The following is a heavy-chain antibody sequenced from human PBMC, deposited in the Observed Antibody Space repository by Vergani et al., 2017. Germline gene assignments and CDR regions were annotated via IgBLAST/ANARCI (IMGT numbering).Heavy chain of an antibody. CDR1: GFTFSDYN. J-gene: IGHJ6*03. D-gene: IGHD1-26*01. CDR3: ARDGWELLDYFYYMDV. Sequence: VQLVESGGGLVQTGGSLRLSCEASGFTFSDYNMHWVRQAPGKGLEWVAVIWYDGLTRYVADSVKGRFTISRDNAKNTLYLQMDSLRAEDTAVYYCARDGWELLDYFYYMDVWGKGTTVTVSS. CDR2: IWYDGLTR. V-gene: IGHV3-33*01.